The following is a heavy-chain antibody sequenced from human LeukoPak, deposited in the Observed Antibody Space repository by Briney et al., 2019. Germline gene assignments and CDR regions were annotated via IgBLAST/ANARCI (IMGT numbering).Heavy chain of an antibody. D-gene: IGHD4-23*01. J-gene: IGHJ2*01. Sequence: PSETLSLTCAVSGGSISISNSNWWSWVRQPPGKGLEWIGEISHSGSTNYNPSLKSRVTISVDKSKNQFSLKLSSVTAADTAVYYCARDLHGGNSFTSDWYFDLWGRGTLATVSS. CDR2: ISHSGST. CDR1: GGSISISNSNW. CDR3: ARDLHGGNSFTSDWYFDL. V-gene: IGHV4-4*02.